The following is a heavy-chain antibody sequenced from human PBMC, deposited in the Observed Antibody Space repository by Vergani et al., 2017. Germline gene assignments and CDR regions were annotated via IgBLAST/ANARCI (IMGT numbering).Heavy chain of an antibody. D-gene: IGHD6-13*01. Sequence: QVQLQESGPGLVKPSETLSLTCTVSGGSISSYYWSWIRQPPGKGLEWIGYIYYSGSTNYNPSLKSRVTISVDTSKKQFSLKLSSVTAADTAVYYCARGGDSSSWLRGLGLFDYWGQGTLVSVSS. J-gene: IGHJ4*02. CDR1: GGSISSYY. CDR3: ARGGDSSSWLRGLGLFDY. V-gene: IGHV4-59*01. CDR2: IYYSGST.